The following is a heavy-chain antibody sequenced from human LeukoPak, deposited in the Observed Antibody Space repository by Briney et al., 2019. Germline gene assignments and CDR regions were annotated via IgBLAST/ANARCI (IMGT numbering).Heavy chain of an antibody. J-gene: IGHJ4*02. V-gene: IGHV4-59*08. CDR3: ARRLRYFDAFDY. CDR2: IYYSGST. Sequence: KPSETLSLTCTVSGGSISSYYWSWIRQPPGKGLEWIGYIYYSGSTNYNPSLKSRVTLSVDTSMNQFSLKLSSVTAADTAVYYCARRLRYFDAFDYWGQGTLVTVSS. D-gene: IGHD3-9*01. CDR1: GGSISSYY.